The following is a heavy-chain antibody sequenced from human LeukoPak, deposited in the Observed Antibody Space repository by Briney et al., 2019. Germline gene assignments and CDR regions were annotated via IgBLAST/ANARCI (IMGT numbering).Heavy chain of an antibody. V-gene: IGHV4-59*08. D-gene: IGHD1-26*01. Sequence: SQTLSLTCTVSVGSISSYYWSWIRQPPAKGREGVGDMYYRWSTNYNPSLQSRVHISIDTSKNQLSLKLSSVTAADMAVYYCARGRTYVDYWGQGTLVTVSS. CDR2: MYYRWST. CDR3: ARGRTYVDY. CDR1: VGSISSYY. J-gene: IGHJ4*02.